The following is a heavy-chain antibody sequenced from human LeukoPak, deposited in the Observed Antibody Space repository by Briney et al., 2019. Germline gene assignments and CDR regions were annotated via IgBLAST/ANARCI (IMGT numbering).Heavy chain of an antibody. D-gene: IGHD2/OR15-2a*01. CDR1: GFTFSSYS. V-gene: IGHV3-21*01. CDR2: ITSSSSYI. Sequence: GGSLRLSCAASGFTFSSYSMNWVRQAPGKGLEWVSSITSSSSYIYYAVSVKGRFTISRDNAENSLYLQMNSLRAEDTAVYYCARVSFLPSYSYYGMDVWGQGTTVTVSS. CDR3: ARVSFLPSYSYYGMDV. J-gene: IGHJ6*02.